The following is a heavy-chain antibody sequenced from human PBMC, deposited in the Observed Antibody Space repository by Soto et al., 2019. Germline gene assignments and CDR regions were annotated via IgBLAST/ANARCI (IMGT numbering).Heavy chain of an antibody. CDR1: GFTFSSYA. V-gene: IGHV3-23*01. D-gene: IGHD2-15*01. J-gene: IGHJ4*02. CDR3: AIDPDIVVVVAASSALTNY. Sequence: GGSLRLSCAASGFTFSSYAMSWVRQAPGKGLEWVSAISGSGGSTYYADSVKGRFTISRDNSKNTLYLQMNSLRAEDTAVYYCAIDPDIVVVVAASSALTNYWGQGTLVTVSS. CDR2: ISGSGGST.